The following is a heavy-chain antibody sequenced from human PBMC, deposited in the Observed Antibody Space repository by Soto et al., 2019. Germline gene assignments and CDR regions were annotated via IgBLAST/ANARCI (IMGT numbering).Heavy chain of an antibody. CDR3: ARAPETPPIFGVALPYFFDS. CDR1: GGSISRDICY. CDR2: IFYSGAF. V-gene: IGHV4-31*03. J-gene: IGHJ4*02. Sequence: SEPLYLTCTVSGGSISRDICYWSWISQRPGMGLEWIGYIFYSGAFYYTPSLRGRVMILADTSKNHFTLRLSSVTAADTAVYYCARAPETPPIFGVALPYFFDSWGQGTQVTVSS. D-gene: IGHD3-3*01.